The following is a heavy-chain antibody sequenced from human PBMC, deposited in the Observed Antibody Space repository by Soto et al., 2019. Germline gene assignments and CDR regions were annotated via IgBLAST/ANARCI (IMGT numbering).Heavy chain of an antibody. V-gene: IGHV4-59*01. CDR1: GGSISSYY. J-gene: IGHJ6*02. CDR2: IYYSGST. Sequence: SETLSLTCTVSGGSISSYYWSWIRQPPGKGLELIGYIYYSGSTNYNPSLKSRVTISVDTSKNQFSLKLSSVTAADTAVYYCARDSGTTYYDILTGYPGFMDVWGQGTTVTVSS. CDR3: ARDSGTTYYDILTGYPGFMDV. D-gene: IGHD3-9*01.